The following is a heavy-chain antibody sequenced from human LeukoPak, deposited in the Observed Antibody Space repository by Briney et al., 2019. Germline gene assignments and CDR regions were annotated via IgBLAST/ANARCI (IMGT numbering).Heavy chain of an antibody. CDR2: IYPDDSDT. CDR3: ARERSSQGYFDF. Sequence: GESLKISCKGSGDSFTSYWIGWVRQMPGKGLEWMGIIYPDDSDTRYSPSFQGQVTISADKSISTAYLRWSSLKASDTAMYYCARERSSQGYFDFWGQGTLVTVSS. J-gene: IGHJ4*02. V-gene: IGHV5-51*01. CDR1: GDSFTSYW. D-gene: IGHD6-6*01.